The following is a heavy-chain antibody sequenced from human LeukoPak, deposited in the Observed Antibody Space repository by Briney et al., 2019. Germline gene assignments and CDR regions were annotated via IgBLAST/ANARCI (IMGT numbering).Heavy chain of an antibody. CDR2: IYYSGST. CDR3: ARVPQAGTGYAFDI. Sequence: PSETLSLTCTVSGDSISSGDYYWSWIRQPPGKGLEWIGYIYYSGSTYYNPSLKSRVTISVDTSKNQFSLKLSSVTAADTAVYYCARVPQAGTGYAFDIWGQGTMVTVSS. D-gene: IGHD1-1*01. J-gene: IGHJ3*02. V-gene: IGHV4-30-4*01. CDR1: GDSISSGDYY.